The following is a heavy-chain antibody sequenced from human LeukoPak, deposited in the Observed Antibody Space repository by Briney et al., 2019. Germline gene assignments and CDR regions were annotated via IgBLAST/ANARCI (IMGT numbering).Heavy chain of an antibody. CDR3: ASIGSGPPESGMDV. CDR1: GFTFSDYF. J-gene: IGHJ6*02. CDR2: ISSSSSYT. V-gene: IGHV3-11*06. D-gene: IGHD6-19*01. Sequence: GSLRLSCAASGFTFSDYFMSWIRQAPRKGLEWVSCISSSSSYTSSADYVKGRFTIYRDNAKNSLYLKMNSLRAEDTAVYYCASIGSGPPESGMDVWGQGTTVTVSS.